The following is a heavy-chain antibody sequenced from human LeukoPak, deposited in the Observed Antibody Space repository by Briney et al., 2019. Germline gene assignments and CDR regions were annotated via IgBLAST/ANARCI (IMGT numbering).Heavy chain of an antibody. CDR3: VRVKGTYFDY. J-gene: IGHJ4*02. CDR2: ISASGGNI. CDR1: GFLLSSYS. Sequence: GGSLRLSCEASGFLLSSYSINWVRQAPGKGLEWVSYISASGGNIYYLDSVKGRFTVSRDNARKSLFLQMNNARVEDTAFYYCVRVKGTYFDYWGQGALVTVSS. V-gene: IGHV3-48*01. D-gene: IGHD1-1*01.